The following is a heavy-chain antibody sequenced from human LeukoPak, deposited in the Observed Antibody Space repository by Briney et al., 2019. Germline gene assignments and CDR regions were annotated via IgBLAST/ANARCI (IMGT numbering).Heavy chain of an antibody. V-gene: IGHV3-30*02. CDR2: IRSDGSDK. CDR3: ANEWLHVSGSYKANN. J-gene: IGHJ4*02. Sequence: GGSLRLSCAASGFTFSTYGMHWVRQAPGRGLEWVAFIRSDGSDKYHADSVKGRFTISRDNSKNTLYLQMNSLRTEDTAVYYCANEWLHVSGSYKANNWGQGTLVTVSS. D-gene: IGHD3-10*01. CDR1: GFTFSTYG.